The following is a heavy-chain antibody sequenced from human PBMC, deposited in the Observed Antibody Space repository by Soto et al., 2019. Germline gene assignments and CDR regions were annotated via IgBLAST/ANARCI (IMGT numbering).Heavy chain of an antibody. D-gene: IGHD6-6*01. Sequence: GGSLRLSCAASGLAFSNYAMHWVRQAPGKGLEWVSSISTSIDATYYADSVKGRFTISRDDSKNTLYLQMNSLRAEDSAVYYCAKDRTVAARNFDYWGQGTQVTVSS. CDR2: ISTSIDAT. J-gene: IGHJ4*02. V-gene: IGHV3-23*01. CDR1: GLAFSNYA. CDR3: AKDRTVAARNFDY.